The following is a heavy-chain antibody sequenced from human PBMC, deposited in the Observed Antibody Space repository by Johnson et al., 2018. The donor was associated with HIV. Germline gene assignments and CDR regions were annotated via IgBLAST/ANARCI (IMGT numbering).Heavy chain of an antibody. CDR1: GFTFSSHV. J-gene: IGHJ3*02. CDR3: AREGGRYSSGYTCDAFDI. V-gene: IGHV3-30-3*01. Sequence: QVQLVESGGGVVQPGRSLRLSCAASGFTFSSHVMHWVRQGPGKGLEWVAVISYDGNNKYYADSVKGRFTISRDNSKNTMYLQMNSLRAEETAIYYCAREGGRYSSGYTCDAFDIWGQGTMVTVSS. D-gene: IGHD6-19*01. CDR2: ISYDGNNK.